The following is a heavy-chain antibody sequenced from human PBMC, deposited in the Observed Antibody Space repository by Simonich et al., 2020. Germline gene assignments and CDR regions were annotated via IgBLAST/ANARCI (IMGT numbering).Heavy chain of an antibody. V-gene: IGHV3-21*01. J-gene: IGHJ4*02. CDR1: GFTFSSYS. CDR3: ARDVDTAMVFDY. CDR2: ISSSSSYK. Sequence: EVQLVESGGGLVKPGGSLRLSCAASGFTFSSYSMNWVRQAPGKWLEWVSAISSSSSYKYYADSVKGRFTISRDNAKNSLYLQMNSLRAEDTAVYYCARDVDTAMVFDYWGQGTLVTVSS. D-gene: IGHD5-18*01.